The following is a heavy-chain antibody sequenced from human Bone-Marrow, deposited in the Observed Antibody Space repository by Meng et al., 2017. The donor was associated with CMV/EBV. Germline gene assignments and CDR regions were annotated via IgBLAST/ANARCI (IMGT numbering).Heavy chain of an antibody. D-gene: IGHD1-26*01. CDR3: AKGGDGSYPFDY. Sequence: GESLKISCAASGFTFSSYAMSWVRQAPGKGLEWVSVIYSGGSSTYYADSVKGRFTISRDNSKNTLYLQMNSLRAEDTAVYYCAKGGDGSYPFDYWGQGTRVTVSS. CDR2: IYSGGSST. V-gene: IGHV3-23*03. J-gene: IGHJ4*02. CDR1: GFTFSSYA.